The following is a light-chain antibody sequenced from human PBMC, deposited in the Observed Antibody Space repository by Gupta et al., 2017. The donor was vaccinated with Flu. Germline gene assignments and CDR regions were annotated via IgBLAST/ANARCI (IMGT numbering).Light chain of an antibody. CDR1: RSDVGAYDL. CDR2: EVG. CDR3: CSYAGRSLFFV. V-gene: IGLV2-23*02. J-gene: IGLJ1*01. Sequence: QSALTQPASVSGSPGQSITISCTGSRSDVGAYDLVSWYRVRPGRAPKLIIFEVGKWPSGVPDRFSGSKSGNTASLTISGLLPEDEADYYCCSYAGRSLFFVFGTGTTVTVL.